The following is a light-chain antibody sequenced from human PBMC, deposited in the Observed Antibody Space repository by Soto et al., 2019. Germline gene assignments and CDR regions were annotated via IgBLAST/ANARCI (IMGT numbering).Light chain of an antibody. V-gene: IGKV3-20*01. J-gene: IGKJ4*01. CDR2: GAS. Sequence: EIVLTQSPGTLSLSPGERATLSCRASQSVSSSSLAWYQQKPGQAPRLLIYGASSRATGIPDRFSGSGSGTDFTLTISRLEPEDFAVYSCQHYGSSPLTFGGGAKVEIK. CDR3: QHYGSSPLT. CDR1: QSVSSSS.